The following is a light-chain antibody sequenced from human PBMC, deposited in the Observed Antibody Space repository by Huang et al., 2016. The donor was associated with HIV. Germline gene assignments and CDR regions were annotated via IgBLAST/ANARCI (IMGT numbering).Light chain of an antibody. V-gene: IGKV3-20*01. CDR1: QAVSRDY. CDR2: GAS. Sequence: EVVLTQSPGTLSLSQGEGATLSCRASQAVSRDYFAWYQHKPGQAPRRLIYGASSRAAGIPDRLSGSGSGTDLTLTISRVEPEDFAVYYCQQYGNSASYTFGQGTKLEIK. CDR3: QQYGNSASYT. J-gene: IGKJ2*01.